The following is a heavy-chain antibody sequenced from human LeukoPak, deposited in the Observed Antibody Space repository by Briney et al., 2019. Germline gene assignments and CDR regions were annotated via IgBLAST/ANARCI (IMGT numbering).Heavy chain of an antibody. J-gene: IGHJ4*02. Sequence: PGGSLRLSCAASGFSFSGYGMHWVRQAPGKGLEWVAFMLYDESNKYYADSVKGRFTISRDRSKNTLYLQMNSLRPEDTALYYCAKATGYCSSTSCPGDYWGQGTLVTVSS. CDR2: MLYDESNK. D-gene: IGHD2-2*01. CDR1: GFSFSGYG. CDR3: AKATGYCSSTSCPGDY. V-gene: IGHV3-30*02.